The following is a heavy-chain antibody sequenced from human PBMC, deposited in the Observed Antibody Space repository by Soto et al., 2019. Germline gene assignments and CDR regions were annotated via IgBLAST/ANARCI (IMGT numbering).Heavy chain of an antibody. D-gene: IGHD2-2*01. J-gene: IGHJ4*02. CDR2: ISAYNGNT. V-gene: IGHV1-18*01. CDR1: GYTFTSYG. CDR3: ARGPTWGYCSSTSCYLGDY. Sequence: QVQLVQSGAEVKKPGASVKVSCKASGYTFTSYGISWVRQAPGQGLEWMGWISAYNGNTNYAQKLQGRVTMTTDTSTSTAYMGLRSLRSDDTAVYYCARGPTWGYCSSTSCYLGDYWGQGTLVTVSS.